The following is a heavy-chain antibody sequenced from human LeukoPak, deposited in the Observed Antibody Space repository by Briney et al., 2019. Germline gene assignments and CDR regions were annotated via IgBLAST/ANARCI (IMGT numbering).Heavy chain of an antibody. CDR1: GYSLNTYY. CDR3: ARVVRGVVTSNWFDP. CDR2: VAYSGSS. D-gene: IGHD2-21*02. J-gene: IGHJ5*02. Sequence: PSETLSLTCTVSGYSLNTYYWTWLRQTPGKGLEWIGFVAYSGSSNYNPSLKSRVSISIDTSKNQFSLALTSVTPADTAVYYCARVVRGVVTSNWFDPWGQGTLVTVSS. V-gene: IGHV4-59*01.